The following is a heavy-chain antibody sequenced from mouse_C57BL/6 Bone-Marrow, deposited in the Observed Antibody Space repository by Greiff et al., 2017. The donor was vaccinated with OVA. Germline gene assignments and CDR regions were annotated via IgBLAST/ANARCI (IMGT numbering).Heavy chain of an antibody. CDR2: IDPSDSYT. J-gene: IGHJ1*03. CDR1: GYTFTSYW. Sequence: VQLQQPGAELVKPGASVKLSCKASGYTFTSYWMQWVKQRPGQGLEWIGEIDPSDSYTNYTQKFKGKATLTVDTSSSTASMQLSSLTSEDSAVYYCARPPYYYGSSYWYFDVWGTGTTVTVSS. D-gene: IGHD1-1*01. CDR3: ARPPYYYGSSYWYFDV. V-gene: IGHV1-50*01.